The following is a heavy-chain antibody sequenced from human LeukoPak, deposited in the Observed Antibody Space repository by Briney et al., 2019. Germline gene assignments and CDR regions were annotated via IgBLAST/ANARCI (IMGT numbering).Heavy chain of an antibody. J-gene: IGHJ4*02. D-gene: IGHD7-27*01. CDR3: AKALYDSTGDGY. Sequence: GGSLRLSCAASGFTFSKLGMTWVRQAPGKGLEWVSAIDASGRNTHYADSVRGRFSISRDNSKNTVILQMNSLRVEDTAVYYCAKALYDSTGDGYWGQGTLVAISS. CDR2: IDASGRNT. CDR1: GFTFSKLG. V-gene: IGHV3-23*01.